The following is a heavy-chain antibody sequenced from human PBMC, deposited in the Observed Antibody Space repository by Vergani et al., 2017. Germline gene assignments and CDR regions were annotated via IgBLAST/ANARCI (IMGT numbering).Heavy chain of an antibody. CDR1: GYIFTSYW. D-gene: IGHD3-22*01. CDR2: IYPGDSDT. CDR3: ARLHDSSGYYCRNFDY. J-gene: IGHJ4*02. Sequence: EVQLVQSGAEVQKPGESLKISCKGSGYIFTSYWIGWVRQLPGKGLEWMGIIYPGDSDTRYSPSFQGQVTISDDKSISTAYLQWSSLKASDTAMYYCARLHDSSGYYCRNFDYWGQGTLVTVSS. V-gene: IGHV5-51*01.